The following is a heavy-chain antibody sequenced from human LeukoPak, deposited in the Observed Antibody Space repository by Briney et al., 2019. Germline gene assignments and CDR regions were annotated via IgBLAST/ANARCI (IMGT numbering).Heavy chain of an antibody. V-gene: IGHV4-30-4*08. D-gene: IGHD5-18*01. J-gene: IGHJ6*03. CDR3: ARGLQLWLPSYYYYMDV. CDR2: IYYSGST. CDR1: GGSISSGDYY. Sequence: SETLSLTCTVSGGSISSGDYYWSWIRQPPGKGLEWIGYIYYSGSTYYNPSLKSRVTISVDTSKNQFSLKLSSVTAADTAVYYCARGLQLWLPSYYYYMDVWSKGTTVTVSS.